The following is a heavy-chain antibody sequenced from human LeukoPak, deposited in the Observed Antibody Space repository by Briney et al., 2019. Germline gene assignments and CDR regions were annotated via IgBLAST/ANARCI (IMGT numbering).Heavy chain of an antibody. CDR1: GFTFSSYA. Sequence: GGSLRLSCAASGFTFSSYAMHWVRQAPGKGLEWGAVISYDGSKKYYTDSVKGRFTISRDNSKTTLYLQMNSLRAEDTAVYYCAKDLEKSTTVVTPADYWGQGTLVTVSS. J-gene: IGHJ4*02. CDR3: AKDLEKSTTVVTPADY. V-gene: IGHV3-30-3*01. D-gene: IGHD4-23*01. CDR2: ISYDGSKK.